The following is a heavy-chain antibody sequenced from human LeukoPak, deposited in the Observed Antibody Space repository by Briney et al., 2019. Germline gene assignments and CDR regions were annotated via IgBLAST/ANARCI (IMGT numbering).Heavy chain of an antibody. V-gene: IGHV4-61*01. CDR3: ARGRSSANFDY. CDR1: GGSVSSGSYY. D-gene: IGHD5/OR15-5a*01. Sequence: PSETLSLTCTVSGGSVSSGSYYWSWIRQPPGKGLEWIGFIYYSGGTNFNPSLKSRVTISVDTSKNQFSLKLSSVTAADTAVYYCARGRSSANFDYRGQGTLVTVSS. CDR2: IYYSGGT. J-gene: IGHJ4*02.